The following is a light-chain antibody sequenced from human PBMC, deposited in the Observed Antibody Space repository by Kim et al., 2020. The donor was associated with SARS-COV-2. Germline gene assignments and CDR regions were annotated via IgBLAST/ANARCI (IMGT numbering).Light chain of an antibody. CDR3: QHYNNYPYT. V-gene: IGKV1-5*01. Sequence: SASVGDRVTITCRASQTITIWLACYQQKPGRSPHLLIYDASTFESGVPSRFSGSGSGTEFTLTISSLQPDDFATYYCQHYNNYPYTFGQGTKLEI. CDR1: QTITIW. CDR2: DAS. J-gene: IGKJ2*01.